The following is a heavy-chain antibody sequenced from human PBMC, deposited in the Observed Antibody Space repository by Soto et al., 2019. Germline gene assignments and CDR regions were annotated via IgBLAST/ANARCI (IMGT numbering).Heavy chain of an antibody. J-gene: IGHJ6*02. V-gene: IGHV3-7*01. CDR2: IKHDGSEK. CDR3: ASLGRHG. D-gene: IGHD3-16*01. Sequence: EVQLVESGGGLVQPGGSLRLXXAASGFTFXXSWMDWVRQAPGKGPEWVANIKHDGSEKNYVVSVKGRFTXSRDNAKNSLYLQMNSLRAEDTAVYYCASLGRHGWGQGTTVTVSS. CDR1: GFTFXXSW.